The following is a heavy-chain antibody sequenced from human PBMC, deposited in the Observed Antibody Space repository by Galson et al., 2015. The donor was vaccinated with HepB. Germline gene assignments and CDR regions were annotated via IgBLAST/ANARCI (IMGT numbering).Heavy chain of an antibody. CDR3: ARGGYGNYDEYLQH. CDR2: ISGDESYK. D-gene: IGHD5-18*01. J-gene: IGHJ1*01. Sequence: SLRLSCAASGFTFRTYPMHWVRQAPGKGFEWVTVISGDESYKNYADFVEGRFSISRDNAKNTLYLQMNSLTPEDTAVYYCARGGYGNYDEYLQHWGQGTLVTVSS. V-gene: IGHV3-30*01. CDR1: GFTFRTYP.